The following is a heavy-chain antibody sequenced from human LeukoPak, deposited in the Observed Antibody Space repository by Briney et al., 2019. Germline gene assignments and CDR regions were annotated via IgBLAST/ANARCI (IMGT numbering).Heavy chain of an antibody. V-gene: IGHV1-18*01. CDR1: GYTFTSYG. CDR3: ARADLSLYDSSGYNLDN. CDR2: ISAYNGNT. J-gene: IGHJ4*02. Sequence: ASVKVSCKASGYTFTSYGISWVRQAPGQGLEWMGWISAYNGNTNYAQKLQGRVTMTTDTSTSTAYMELRSLRSDDTAVYYCARADLSLYDSSGYNLDNWGQGTLVTVSS. D-gene: IGHD3-22*01.